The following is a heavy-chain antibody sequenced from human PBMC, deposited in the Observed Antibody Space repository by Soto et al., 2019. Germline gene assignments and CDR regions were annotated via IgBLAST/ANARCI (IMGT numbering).Heavy chain of an antibody. CDR3: ATYNSNWNPHYFDN. V-gene: IGHV4-34*01. CDR1: GASFSGYF. CDR2: INQSGST. J-gene: IGHJ4*02. D-gene: IGHD1-1*01. Sequence: SETLSLTCAVHGASFSGYFWSWIRQPPGKGLEWIGEINQSGSTNYNPSLKSRLTVSLDTSKTQFSLKLTAVTAADTAVYYCATYNSNWNPHYFDNRGQGILLTVFS.